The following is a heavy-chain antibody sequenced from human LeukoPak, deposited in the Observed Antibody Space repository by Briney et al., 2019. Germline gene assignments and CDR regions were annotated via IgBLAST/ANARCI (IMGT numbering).Heavy chain of an antibody. Sequence: KPLQTLSLTCAISGDTVSSNNAAWNWIRQSPSRGLEWLGRTYYRSKWYNDYAVSVKSRITINPDTSKNQFSLQLNSVTPEDTAVYYCAREFTLVRGVIINYFDYWGQGTLVTVSS. CDR3: AREFTLVRGVIINYFDY. D-gene: IGHD3-10*01. CDR1: GDTVSSNNAA. J-gene: IGHJ4*02. CDR2: TYYRSKWYN. V-gene: IGHV6-1*01.